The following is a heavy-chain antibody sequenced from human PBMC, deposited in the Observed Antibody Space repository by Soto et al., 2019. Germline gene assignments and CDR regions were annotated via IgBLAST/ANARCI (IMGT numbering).Heavy chain of an antibody. D-gene: IGHD3-3*01. V-gene: IGHV4-39*01. Sequence: SETLSLTCTVSGGSISSSSYYWGWIRQPPGKGLEWIGSIYYSGSTYYNPSLKSRVTISVDTSKNQFSLKLSSVTAADTAVYYCATLKREEYYDFWSGFWFDPWGQGTLDTVSS. CDR2: IYYSGST. CDR3: ATLKREEYYDFWSGFWFDP. J-gene: IGHJ5*02. CDR1: GGSISSSSYY.